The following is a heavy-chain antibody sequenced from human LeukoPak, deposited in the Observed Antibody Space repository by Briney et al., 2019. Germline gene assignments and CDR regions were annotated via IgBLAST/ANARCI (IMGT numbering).Heavy chain of an antibody. Sequence: PGGSLRLSCAASGFTFANYAMTWVRQAPGKGLGWVTTLSGSGGSTYYADSVKGRFTISRDNANNTLYLQMNSLRAEDTAVYYCANTGCSSTSCSPNYWGQGTLVTVSS. D-gene: IGHD2-2*01. CDR2: LSGSGGST. CDR3: ANTGCSSTSCSPNY. V-gene: IGHV3-23*01. J-gene: IGHJ4*02. CDR1: GFTFANYA.